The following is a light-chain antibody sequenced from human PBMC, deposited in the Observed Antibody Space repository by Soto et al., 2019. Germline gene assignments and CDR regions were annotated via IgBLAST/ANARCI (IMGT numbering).Light chain of an antibody. V-gene: IGKV3-20*01. CDR1: QTISSNY. Sequence: EIVLTQSPGTLSLSPGERATVSCRASQTISSNYLVWYQKKPGQAPRLLIYGASTRATAVPDRFSGSGPGTDFTLTITSLQSDDFAVYFCQQYSDWPITFGQGTRLEIK. CDR3: QQYSDWPIT. CDR2: GAS. J-gene: IGKJ5*01.